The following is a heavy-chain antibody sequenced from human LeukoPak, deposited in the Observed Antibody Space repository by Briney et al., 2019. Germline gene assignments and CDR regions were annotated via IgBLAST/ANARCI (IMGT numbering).Heavy chain of an antibody. J-gene: IGHJ4*02. D-gene: IGHD6-19*01. Sequence: PGGSLRLSCAASGFTFSNFAMNWVRQAPGKGLEWVSTIGGNGDNTYYADSVKGRFTISGDNSKNTLYLQMNSLRAEDTAVYYCARDVSRAVAGNFDYWGQGTLVTVSS. CDR1: GFTFSNFA. CDR2: IGGNGDNT. V-gene: IGHV3-23*01. CDR3: ARDVSRAVAGNFDY.